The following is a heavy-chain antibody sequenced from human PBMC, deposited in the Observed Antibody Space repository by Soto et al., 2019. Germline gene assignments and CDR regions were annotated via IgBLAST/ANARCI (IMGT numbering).Heavy chain of an antibody. J-gene: IGHJ4*02. D-gene: IGHD3-3*01. Sequence: SETLSLTCTVSGGSISSGDYYWSWVRQPPGKGLEWIGYIYYSGSTYYNPSLKSRVTISVDTSKNQFSLKLSSVTAADTAVYYCARAPKYYDFWSGYSPDPFDYWGQGTLVTAPQ. CDR3: ARAPKYYDFWSGYSPDPFDY. CDR1: GGSISSGDYY. V-gene: IGHV4-30-4*01. CDR2: IYYSGST.